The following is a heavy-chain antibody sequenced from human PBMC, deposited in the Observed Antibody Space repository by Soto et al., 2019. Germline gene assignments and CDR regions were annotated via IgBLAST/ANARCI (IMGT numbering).Heavy chain of an antibody. J-gene: IGHJ3*02. CDR1: GFTFSDYY. D-gene: IGHD3-22*01. CDR2: ISSSGSTI. CDR3: ASRVAYYYDSSGYQRSDAFDI. Sequence: XVSLRLSCAASGFTFSDYYMSWIRQAPGKGLEWVSYISSSGSTIYYADSVKGRFTISRDNAKNSLYLQMNSLRAEDTAVYYCASRVAYYYDSSGYQRSDAFDIWGQGTMVTVPS. V-gene: IGHV3-11*01.